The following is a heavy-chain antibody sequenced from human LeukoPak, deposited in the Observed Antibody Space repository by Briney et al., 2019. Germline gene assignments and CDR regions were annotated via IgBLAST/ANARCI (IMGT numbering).Heavy chain of an antibody. CDR2: IYTSGST. Sequence: SETLSLTCTVSGGSISCYYWCWIQQPAGNRLWMIGRIYTSGSTNYNPSLKSRVTMSVDTSKNQFSLKLSSVTAADTAVYYCARDDSYGSGTRFYNWFDPWGQGTLVTVSS. CDR1: GGSISCYY. J-gene: IGHJ5*02. D-gene: IGHD3-10*01. CDR3: ARDDSYGSGTRFYNWFDP. V-gene: IGHV4-4*07.